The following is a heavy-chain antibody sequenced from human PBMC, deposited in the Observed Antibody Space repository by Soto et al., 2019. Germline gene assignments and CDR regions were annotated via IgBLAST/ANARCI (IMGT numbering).Heavy chain of an antibody. CDR3: ARTGGMDV. CDR2: INHSGNT. Sequence: QVQLQQWGAGLLKPSETLSLTCAVYGGSFSGYYWSWLRQPPGKGPEWSGEINHSGNTKYTPSLQSRVTISVDTSKNQFSRKPHSVSAADTAVYYCARTGGMDVWSQGATVTVSS. CDR1: GGSFSGYY. V-gene: IGHV4-34*01. J-gene: IGHJ6*02.